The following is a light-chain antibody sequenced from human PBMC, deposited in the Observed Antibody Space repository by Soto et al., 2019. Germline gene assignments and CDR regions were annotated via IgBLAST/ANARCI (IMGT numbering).Light chain of an antibody. J-gene: IGKJ5*01. Sequence: DIQMTQSPSSLSASVGDTVTITCRASQTISNYLNWYQQKPGKAPRLLIYAASSLQSGGRSRFSGIGSGADFTLTISSLQPEDYATYFCQQSYSKPLVTFGQGTRLEIK. CDR2: AAS. CDR3: QQSYSKPLVT. V-gene: IGKV1-39*01. CDR1: QTISNY.